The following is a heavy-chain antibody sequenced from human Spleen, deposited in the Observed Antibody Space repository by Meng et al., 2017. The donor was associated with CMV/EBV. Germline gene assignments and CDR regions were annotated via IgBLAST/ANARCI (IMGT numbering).Heavy chain of an antibody. Sequence: AASGFTFSSDAMHWGRQAPGKGLEWVAVIWSDGSNKFYADSVKGRFTISRDNSRNTLHLQMNSLRAEDTAVHFCAKEGTVAGTWFDHWGQGTLVTVSS. D-gene: IGHD6-19*01. J-gene: IGHJ5*02. CDR3: AKEGTVAGTWFDH. CDR2: IWSDGSNK. V-gene: IGHV3-33*06. CDR1: GFTFSSDA.